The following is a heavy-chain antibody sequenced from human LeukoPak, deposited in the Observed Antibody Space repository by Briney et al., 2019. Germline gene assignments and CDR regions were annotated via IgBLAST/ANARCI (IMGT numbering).Heavy chain of an antibody. CDR3: ARRVTIHYYMDV. CDR1: RGSFSDHY. J-gene: IGHJ6*03. D-gene: IGHD4-17*01. CDR2: INHSGST. Sequence: PSETLSLTCAVYRGSFSDHYWSWIRQPPGKGLEWIGEINHSGSTNYNPSLKSRVTISLDTSKNQFSLKLTSVTAADTAVYCCARRVTIHYYMDVWGKGTPVSVSS. V-gene: IGHV4-34*01.